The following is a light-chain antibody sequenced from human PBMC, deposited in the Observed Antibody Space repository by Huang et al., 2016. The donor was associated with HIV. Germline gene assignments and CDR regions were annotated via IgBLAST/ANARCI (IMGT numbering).Light chain of an antibody. CDR3: QQYDNFPGT. Sequence: DIQMTQSPSSLSASVGARVTITCQASQDISNYLNWYQQKPGKAPKLLIYDASNLETGVPSRFSGSGSGTDFTFTISSLKPEDIGTYYCQQYDNFPGTFGQGTKVEIQ. CDR2: DAS. J-gene: IGKJ1*01. V-gene: IGKV1-33*01. CDR1: QDISNY.